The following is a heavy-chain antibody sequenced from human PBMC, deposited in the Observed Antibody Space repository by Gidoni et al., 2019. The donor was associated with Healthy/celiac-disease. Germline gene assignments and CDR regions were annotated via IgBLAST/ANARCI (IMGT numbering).Heavy chain of an antibody. Sequence: EVQLVESGGGLVKPGGSLSLSCAASGFTFSSYSRTWVRQAPGKGLELVSSISSSSSYIYYADSVKGRFTISRDNAKNSLYLQMNSLRAEDTAVYYCARGPLMAKTPDYWGQGTLVTVSS. CDR2: ISSSSSYI. J-gene: IGHJ4*02. CDR1: GFTFSSYS. V-gene: IGHV3-21*01. CDR3: ARGPLMAKTPDY. D-gene: IGHD3-10*01.